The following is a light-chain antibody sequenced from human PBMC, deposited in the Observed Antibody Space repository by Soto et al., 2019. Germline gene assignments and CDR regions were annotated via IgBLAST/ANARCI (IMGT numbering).Light chain of an antibody. J-gene: IGLJ3*02. CDR2: GNS. Sequence: QSVLTQPPSVSGAPGQRVTISCTGSSSNIGANYDVHWYQQLPGTAPKLLIYGNSIRPSGVPDRISGSKSGTSASLAITGLQAEDEADYYCQSYDSSLSGVVFGGGTKVTVL. CDR1: SSNIGANYD. CDR3: QSYDSSLSGVV. V-gene: IGLV1-40*01.